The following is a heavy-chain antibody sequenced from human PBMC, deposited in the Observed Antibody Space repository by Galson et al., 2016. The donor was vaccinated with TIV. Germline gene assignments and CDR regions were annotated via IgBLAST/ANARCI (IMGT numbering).Heavy chain of an antibody. D-gene: IGHD2-21*01. CDR1: GFTFSSYW. J-gene: IGHJ6*02. CDR2: IKQDGSEQ. CDR3: VRQSRGIAGGDV. V-gene: IGHV3-7*01. Sequence: SLRLSCAASGFTFSSYWVGWVRQAPGKGLEWVGTIKQDGSEQHYVDSVKGRLTISRDNAKNSLYLQMSSLRAEDTALCCCVRQSRGIAGGDVWGQGTTVTVSS.